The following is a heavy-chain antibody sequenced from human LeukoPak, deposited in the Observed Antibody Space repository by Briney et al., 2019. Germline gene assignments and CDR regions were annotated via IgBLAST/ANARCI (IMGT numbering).Heavy chain of an antibody. CDR2: IVVGSGNT. D-gene: IGHD3-22*01. Sequence: GASVKVSCKASEFTFTSSAMQWVRQARGQRLEWIGWIVVGSGNTNYAQKFQERVTITRDMSTSTAYMELSSLRSEDTAVYYCAARYYYDSSGYSEAFDPWGQGTLVTVSS. CDR3: AARYYYDSSGYSEAFDP. J-gene: IGHJ5*02. V-gene: IGHV1-58*02. CDR1: EFTFTSSA.